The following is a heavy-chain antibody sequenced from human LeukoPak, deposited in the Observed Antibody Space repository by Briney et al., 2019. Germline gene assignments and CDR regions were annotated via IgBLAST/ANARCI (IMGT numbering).Heavy chain of an antibody. CDR2: ISTSSIYI. D-gene: IGHD6-6*01. V-gene: IGHV3-21*01. Sequence: RTGGSLRLSCAASGFTFSTYSMNWVRQAPGKGLEWISFISTSSIYIYYADSVKGRFTISRDNARNSLYLQMSSLRAEDTAVYYCARGEWSSSPFDYWGQGTLVTVSS. CDR3: ARGEWSSSPFDY. CDR1: GFTFSTYS. J-gene: IGHJ4*02.